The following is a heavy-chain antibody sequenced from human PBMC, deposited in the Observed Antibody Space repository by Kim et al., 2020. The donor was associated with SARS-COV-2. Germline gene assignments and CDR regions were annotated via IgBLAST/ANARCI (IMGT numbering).Heavy chain of an antibody. CDR2: ISAYNGHT. CDR3: ARNRPLGYCSSTSCYEMDFDY. V-gene: IGHV1-18*01. Sequence: ASVKVSCKASGYTFSSYGISWVRQAPGQGLEWMGWISAYNGHTNYAQKLLGRVTMTTDTSTSIAYMELSSLRSDDTAVYYCARNRPLGYCSSTSCYEMDFDYWGQGTLVTVSA. J-gene: IGHJ4*02. D-gene: IGHD2-2*01. CDR1: GYTFSSYG.